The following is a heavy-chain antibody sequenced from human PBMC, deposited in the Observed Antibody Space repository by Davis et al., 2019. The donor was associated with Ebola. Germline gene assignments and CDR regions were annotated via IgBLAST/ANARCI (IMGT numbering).Heavy chain of an antibody. V-gene: IGHV1-46*01. J-gene: IGHJ6*02. D-gene: IGHD5-12*01. Sequence: AASVKVSCKASGGTFSSYAISWVRQAPGQGLEWMGIINPSGGSTSYAQKFQGRVTMTRDTSTSTVYMELSSLRSEDTAVYYCASRRGYSGYDSLFDYYYYDMDVWGQGTTVTVSS. CDR1: GGTFSSYA. CDR3: ASRRGYSGYDSLFDYYYYDMDV. CDR2: INPSGGST.